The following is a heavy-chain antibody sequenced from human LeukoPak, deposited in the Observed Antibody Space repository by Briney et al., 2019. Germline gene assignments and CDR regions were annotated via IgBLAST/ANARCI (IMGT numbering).Heavy chain of an antibody. D-gene: IGHD6-19*01. CDR1: GYTFTGYY. CDR2: INPNSGGT. V-gene: IGHV1-2*02. CDR3: ARVPKSSVAGLY. J-gene: IGHJ4*02. Sequence: ASVKVSCKASGYTFTGYYMHWVRRAPGQGLEWMGWINPNSGGTNYAQKFQGRVTMTRDTSISTAYMELSRLRSDDTAVYYCARVPKSSVAGLYWSQGTLVTVSS.